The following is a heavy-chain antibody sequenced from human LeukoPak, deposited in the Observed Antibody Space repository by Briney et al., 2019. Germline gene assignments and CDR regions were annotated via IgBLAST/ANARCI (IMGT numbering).Heavy chain of an antibody. CDR2: INHSGST. Sequence: SETLSLTCAVYGGSFSGYYWSWIRQPPGKGLEWIGEINHSGSTNYNPSLKSRVTISVDKSKNQFSLKLSSVTAADTAVYYCARDGEGYSYGKSLDYWGQGTLVTVSS. CDR3: ARDGEGYSYGKSLDY. V-gene: IGHV4-34*01. CDR1: GGSFSGYY. J-gene: IGHJ4*02. D-gene: IGHD5-18*01.